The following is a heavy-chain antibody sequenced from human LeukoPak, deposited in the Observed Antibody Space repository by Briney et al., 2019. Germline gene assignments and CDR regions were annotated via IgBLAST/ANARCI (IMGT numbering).Heavy chain of an antibody. V-gene: IGHV3-9*03. CDR2: ISWNSGSI. J-gene: IGHJ6*03. CDR1: GFNFVDFA. Sequence: PGGSLRLSCAASGFNFVDFAMHWVRQVPGKGLEWVSGISWNSGSIVYADSVKGRFTISRDNAKNSLYLQMNSLRAEDMALYYCAKGGGGRLIYYYYMDVWGKGTTVTVSS. D-gene: IGHD3-16*01. CDR3: AKGGGGRLIYYYYMDV.